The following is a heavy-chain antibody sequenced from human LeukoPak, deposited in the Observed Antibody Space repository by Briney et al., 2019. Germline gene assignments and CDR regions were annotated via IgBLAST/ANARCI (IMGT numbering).Heavy chain of an antibody. D-gene: IGHD5-24*01. CDR1: GYTFTGYY. CDR2: MNPNSGNT. V-gene: IGHV1-8*02. J-gene: IGHJ6*03. Sequence: GASVKVSCKASGYTFTGYYMHWVRQAPGQGLEWMGWMNPNSGNTGYAQKFQGRVTMTRNTSISTAYMELSSLRSEDTAVYYCAGEMRYYYYMDVWGKGTTVTVSS. CDR3: AGEMRYYYYMDV.